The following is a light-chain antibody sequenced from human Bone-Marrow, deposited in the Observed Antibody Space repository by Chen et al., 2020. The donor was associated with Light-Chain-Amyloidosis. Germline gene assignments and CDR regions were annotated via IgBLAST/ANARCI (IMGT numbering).Light chain of an antibody. J-gene: IGLJ1*01. CDR3: SSYTITNTLV. V-gene: IGLV2-14*01. CDR2: EVT. CDR1: SSDVGGDNH. Sequence: HSALTQPASVSGSPGPANTITCTGTSSDVGGDNHVSWYQQYPDKAPKLMIYEVTTRPSWVPDRFSGSKSDNTASLTISGLQTEDEADYFCSSYTITNTLVFGSGTRVTVL.